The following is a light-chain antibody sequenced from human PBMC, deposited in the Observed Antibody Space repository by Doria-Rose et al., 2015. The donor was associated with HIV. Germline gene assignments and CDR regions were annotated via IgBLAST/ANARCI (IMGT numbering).Light chain of an antibody. V-gene: IGKV3-20*01. CDR1: QSFSSTY. J-gene: IGKJ1*01. CDR3: HQYGASWT. CDR2: AGS. Sequence: TQSPGTLSLSPGERATLSCKASQSFSSTYLAWYQQNPGQAPGLLIYAGSSWATGIPDRFSASGSGTDFTLTINRLEPEDFALYYCHQYGASWTFGQGTKVEI.